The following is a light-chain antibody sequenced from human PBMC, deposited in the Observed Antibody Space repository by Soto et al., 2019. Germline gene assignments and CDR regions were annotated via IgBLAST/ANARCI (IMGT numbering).Light chain of an antibody. Sequence: ELGLTQSPATLSLPQGERATLSCRASQSVSSSYLAWYQQKPGQAPRLLIYGASSRATGIPDRFSGSGSGTDFTLTISRLEPEDFAVYYCQQYGSSPPVTFGQGTRLEIK. V-gene: IGKV3-20*01. CDR1: QSVSSSY. CDR2: GAS. CDR3: QQYGSSPPVT. J-gene: IGKJ5*01.